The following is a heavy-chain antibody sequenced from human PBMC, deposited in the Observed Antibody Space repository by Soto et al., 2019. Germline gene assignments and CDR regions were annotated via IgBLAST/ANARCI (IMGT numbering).Heavy chain of an antibody. V-gene: IGHV3-23*01. CDR1: GFTFSNYA. J-gene: IGHJ5*02. D-gene: IGHD2-15*01. CDR3: AKDAPAYCSGGSCYSGWFDP. Sequence: PGGSLRLSCAASGFTFSNYAMSWVRQAPGKGLEWVSLITSSGSSTYYADSVKGRFTISRDNSKNTLYLQMNSLRAEDTAVYYCAKDAPAYCSGGSCYSGWFDPWGQGTLVTVSS. CDR2: ITSSGSST.